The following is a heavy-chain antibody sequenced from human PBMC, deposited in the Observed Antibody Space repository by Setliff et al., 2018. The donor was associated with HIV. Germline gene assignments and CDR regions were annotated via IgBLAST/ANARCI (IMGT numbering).Heavy chain of an antibody. D-gene: IGHD3-3*01. V-gene: IGHV4-39*01. J-gene: IGHJ4*02. CDR1: SGSISSNYY. Sequence: SETLSLTCSVSSGSISSNYYWGWIRQPPGKGLEWIGNVHFSRSTYYNPSLKSRVTIHVATSQRQFFLSLSSVTAADTAVYYCARLALGIGGGAMFDSWGQGTLVTVSS. CDR2: VHFSRST. CDR3: ARLALGIGGGAMFDS.